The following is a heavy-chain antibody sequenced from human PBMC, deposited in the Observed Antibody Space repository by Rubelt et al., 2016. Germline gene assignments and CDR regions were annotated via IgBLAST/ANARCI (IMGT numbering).Heavy chain of an antibody. D-gene: IGHD4-17*01. CDR3: ARGDGDYRGWDFHYYGLDV. Sequence: GLEWISVIYTGGSTYYADSVKGRFTISRDNSKNTVYLQMNSLRAEDTAVYYCARGDGDYRGWDFHYYGLDVWGQGTTVTVSS. CDR2: IYTGGST. V-gene: IGHV3-53*01. J-gene: IGHJ6*02.